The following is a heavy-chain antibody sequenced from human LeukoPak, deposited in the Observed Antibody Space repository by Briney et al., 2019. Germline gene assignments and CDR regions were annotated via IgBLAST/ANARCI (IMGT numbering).Heavy chain of an antibody. V-gene: IGHV4-39*07. J-gene: IGHJ4*02. CDR3: ARAGTYYDFWSGYSEAYYFDY. Sequence: SETLSLTCTVSGGSISSSSYYWGWIRRPPGKGLDWIGSIYYSGSTYYNPSLKSRVTISVDTSKNQFSLKLSSVTAADTAVYYCARAGTYYDFWSGYSEAYYFDYWGQGTLVTVSS. CDR2: IYYSGST. D-gene: IGHD3-3*01. CDR1: GGSISSSSYY.